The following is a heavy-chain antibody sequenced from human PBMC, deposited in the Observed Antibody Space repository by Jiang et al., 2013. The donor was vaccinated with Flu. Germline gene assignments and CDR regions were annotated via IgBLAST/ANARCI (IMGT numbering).Heavy chain of an antibody. CDR1: GFTFSNAW. D-gene: IGHD3-22*01. CDR3: TTEGETYYYDSSGYPDSGY. Sequence: QLLESGGGLVKPGGSLRLSCAASGFTFSNAWMSWVRQAPGKGLEWVGRIKSKTDGGTTDYAAPVKGRFTISRDDSKNTLYLQMNSLKTEDTAVYYCTTEGETYYYDSSGYPDSGYWGQGTLVTVSS. V-gene: IGHV3-15*01. CDR2: IKSKTDGGTT. J-gene: IGHJ4*02.